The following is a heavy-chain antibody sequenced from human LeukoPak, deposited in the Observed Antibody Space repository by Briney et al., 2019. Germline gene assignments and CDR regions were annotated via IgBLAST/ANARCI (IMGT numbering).Heavy chain of an antibody. D-gene: IGHD6-13*01. CDR1: GFTFSSYI. J-gene: IGHJ4*02. CDR3: AREGRPIAAAGDY. Sequence: GGSLRLSCAASGFTFSSYIMNWVRQAPGEGLEWVSSISSSSTYIFYADSVKGRFTISRDNAKNSLYLQMNSLRADDTAVYYCAREGRPIAAAGDYWGQGTLVTVSS. CDR2: ISSSSTYI. V-gene: IGHV3-21*01.